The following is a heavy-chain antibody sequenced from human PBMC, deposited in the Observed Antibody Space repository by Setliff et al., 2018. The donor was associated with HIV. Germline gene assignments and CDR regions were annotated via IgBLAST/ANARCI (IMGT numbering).Heavy chain of an antibody. CDR2: FANDGST. CDR1: GDAVSPYY. D-gene: IGHD3-10*01. V-gene: IGHV4-59*08. CDR3: TRHLPVYYGSGVSYYFDY. Sequence: KTSETLSLTCNVSGDAVSPYYWSWIRQPPGKGLEWIGYFANDGSTNYNPPLKSRVTISLDTSKNEVSLKLTSVTAADTAMYYCTRHLPVYYGSGVSYYFDYWGQGTLVTV. J-gene: IGHJ4*02.